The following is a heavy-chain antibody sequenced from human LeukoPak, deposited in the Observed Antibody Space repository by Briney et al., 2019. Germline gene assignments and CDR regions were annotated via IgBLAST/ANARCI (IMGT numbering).Heavy chain of an antibody. CDR1: GGSISSYY. J-gene: IGHJ4*02. CDR3: ARARRRGVKYYFDY. V-gene: IGHV4-59*01. D-gene: IGHD3-10*01. CDR2: IYYSGST. Sequence: SETLSLTCTVSGGSISSYYWSWIRQPPGKGPEWIGYIYYSGSTNYNPSLKSRVTISVDTSKNQFSLKLSSVTAADTAVYYCARARRRGVKYYFDYWGQGTLVTVSS.